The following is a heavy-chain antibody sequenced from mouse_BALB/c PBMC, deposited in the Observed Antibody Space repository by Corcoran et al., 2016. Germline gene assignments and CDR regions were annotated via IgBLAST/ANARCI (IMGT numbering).Heavy chain of an antibody. CDR3: ARSNSYAMDY. CDR1: GYTFTNYG. J-gene: IGHJ4*01. V-gene: IGHV9-3-1*01. Sequence: QIQLVQSGPELKKPGETVKISCKASGYTFTNYGMNWVKQAPGKGLKWMGWINTYTGEPTYADDFKGRFAFSLETSASTAYLQINNLKNEDTATDVIARSNSYAMDYWGQGTSVTVSS. CDR2: INTYTGEP. D-gene: IGHD2-5*01.